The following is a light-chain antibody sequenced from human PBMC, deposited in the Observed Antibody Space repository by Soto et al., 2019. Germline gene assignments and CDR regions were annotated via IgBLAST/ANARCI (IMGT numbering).Light chain of an antibody. CDR1: QGIRND. Sequence: DIQMTQSPSSLSASVGDRVTITCRASQGIRNDLGWYQQKPGKAPKRLIYAASSLQSGVPSRFSGSGSGTDFTLTISSLQPEDFATYYCQQSYSTLKYTFGQGTKLEIK. CDR3: QQSYSTLKYT. V-gene: IGKV1-39*01. CDR2: AAS. J-gene: IGKJ2*01.